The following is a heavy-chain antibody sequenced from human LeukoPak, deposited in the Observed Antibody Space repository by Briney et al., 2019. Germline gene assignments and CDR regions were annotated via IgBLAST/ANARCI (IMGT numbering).Heavy chain of an antibody. CDR3: MSAHGY. CDR1: GYSFCTNM. J-gene: IGHJ4*02. Sequence: GGALRISCVVSGYSFCTNMITWVRQAPGKGLEWVATILPGGKESYRVESVKGRFTVSRDNAKNSLFLQMNSLRADDTAVYYCMSAHGYWGQGTLVTVSS. CDR2: ILPGGKES. V-gene: IGHV3-7*01.